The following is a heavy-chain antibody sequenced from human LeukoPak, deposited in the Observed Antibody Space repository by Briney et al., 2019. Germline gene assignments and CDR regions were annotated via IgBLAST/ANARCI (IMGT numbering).Heavy chain of an antibody. CDR3: ASPGEGYCNGGSCYYFDY. J-gene: IGHJ4*02. CDR2: ISGSGSSI. CDR1: GFTFSNYE. Sequence: GGSLRLSCAASGFTFSNYEMNWVRQAPGKGPEWVSYISGSGSSIYYADSAKGRFTISRDNAKNSLYLQMDSLRAEDTAVYYCASPGEGYCNGGSCYYFDYWGQGTLVTVSS. D-gene: IGHD2-15*01. V-gene: IGHV3-48*03.